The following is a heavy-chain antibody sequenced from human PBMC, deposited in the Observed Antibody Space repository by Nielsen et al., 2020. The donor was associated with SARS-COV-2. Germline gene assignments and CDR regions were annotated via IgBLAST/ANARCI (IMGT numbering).Heavy chain of an antibody. Sequence: ASVKVSCKASGYTFTGYYMHWVRQAPGQGLEWMGWINPNSGNTNYAQKLQGRVTMTTDTSTSTAYMELRSLRSDDTAVYYCARDRVFGVVITGYYYYYGMDVWGQGTTVTVSS. CDR3: ARDRVFGVVITGYYYYYGMDV. D-gene: IGHD3-3*01. CDR1: GYTFTGYY. J-gene: IGHJ6*02. V-gene: IGHV1-18*04. CDR2: INPNSGNT.